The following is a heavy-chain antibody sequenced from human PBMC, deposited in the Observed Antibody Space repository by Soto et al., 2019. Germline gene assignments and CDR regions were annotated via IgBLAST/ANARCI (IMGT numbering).Heavy chain of an antibody. V-gene: IGHV1-2*02. CDR3: ESGASSSWYDY. CDR1: GYTLTGYY. D-gene: IGHD6-13*01. CDR2: INPNSGGT. J-gene: IGHJ4*02. Sequence: GXSVKVSCKASGYTLTGYYMHWVRQAPGQGLVWMGWINPNSGGTNYAQKFQGRVTMTRDTSISTAYMELSRLRSDDTAVYYCESGASSSWYDYWGQGTLVTVSS.